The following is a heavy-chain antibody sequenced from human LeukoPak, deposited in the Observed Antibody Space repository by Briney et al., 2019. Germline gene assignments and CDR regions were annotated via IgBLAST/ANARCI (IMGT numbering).Heavy chain of an antibody. J-gene: IGHJ4*02. Sequence: SETLSLTCTVSGGSISSYYWSWIRQPPGKGLEWIGYIYYSGSTDYNPSLKSRVTISVDTSKNQFSLKLSSVTAADTAVYYCARAVVRPPYYSDYWGQGTLVTVSS. CDR1: GGSISSYY. V-gene: IGHV4-59*01. CDR3: ARAVVRPPYYSDY. D-gene: IGHD4-23*01. CDR2: IYYSGST.